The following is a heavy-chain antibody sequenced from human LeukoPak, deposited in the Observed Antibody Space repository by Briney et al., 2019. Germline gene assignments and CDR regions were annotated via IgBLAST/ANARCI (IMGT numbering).Heavy chain of an antibody. Sequence: PGGSLRLSCAASGFTFSSYVMNWARQAPGKGLEWVSVISGGGGSTYYADSVKGRFTISRDNSKNTLFLQMNSLRAEDTAVYYCAKGTYDSRGHFDYWGQGTLVSVSS. CDR1: GFTFSSYV. CDR2: ISGGGGST. V-gene: IGHV3-23*01. CDR3: AKGTYDSRGHFDY. J-gene: IGHJ4*02. D-gene: IGHD3-22*01.